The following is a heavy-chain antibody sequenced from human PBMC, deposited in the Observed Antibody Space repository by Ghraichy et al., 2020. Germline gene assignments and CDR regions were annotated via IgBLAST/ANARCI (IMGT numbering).Heavy chain of an antibody. CDR1: GFSLSTSGVG. CDR3: AHTGSSWGPHAFDI. D-gene: IGHD6-13*01. V-gene: IGHV2-5*02. J-gene: IGHJ3*02. CDR2: IYWDDDK. Sequence: SGPTLVKPTQTLTLTCTFSGFSLSTSGVGVGWIRQPPGKALEWLALIYWDDDKRYSPSLKSRLTITKDTAKNQVVLTMTNMDPVDTATYYCAHTGSSWGPHAFDIWGQGTMVTVSS.